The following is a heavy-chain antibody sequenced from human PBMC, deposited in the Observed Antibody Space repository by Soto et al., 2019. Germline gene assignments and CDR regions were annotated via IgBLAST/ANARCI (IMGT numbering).Heavy chain of an antibody. Sequence: SETLSLTCTVSGDSIIGFYWGWIRQPPGKGLEWIGYINHAESTYYSPSLQSRVTISLDSSKTQFSLILTSVTAADTAVYFCASFRRNYFASWGKGTLVTVSS. CDR1: GDSIIGFY. D-gene: IGHD3-10*01. CDR2: INHAEST. CDR3: ASFRRNYFAS. J-gene: IGHJ4*02. V-gene: IGHV4-59*01.